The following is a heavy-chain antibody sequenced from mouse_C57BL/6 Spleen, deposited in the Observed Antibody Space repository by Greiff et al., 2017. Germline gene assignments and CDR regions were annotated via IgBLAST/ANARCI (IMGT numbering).Heavy chain of an antibody. D-gene: IGHD3-2*02. CDR3: TLDSSGPGWFAY. CDR2: IDPEDGDT. V-gene: IGHV14-1*01. J-gene: IGHJ3*01. Sequence: EVKLMESGAELVRPGASVKLSCTASGFNIKDYYMHWVKQRPEQGLEWIGRIDPEDGDTEYAPKFQGKATMTADTSSNTAYLQLSSLTSEDTAVYYCTLDSSGPGWFAYWGQGTLVTVSA. CDR1: GFNIKDYY.